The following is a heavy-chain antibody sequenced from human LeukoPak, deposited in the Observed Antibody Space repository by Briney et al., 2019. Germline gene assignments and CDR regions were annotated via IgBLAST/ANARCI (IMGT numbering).Heavy chain of an antibody. CDR2: INSDGSST. V-gene: IGHV3-74*01. J-gene: IGHJ4*02. CDR3: AWGRGSSNGYVDQ. D-gene: IGHD3-22*01. Sequence: PGGSLRLSCAASGFTFSSYWMHWVRQAPGKGLVWVSRINSDGSSTSYADSVKGRFTISRDNSKNTLYLQMDSLRAEETAVYYCAWGRGSSNGYVDQWGQGTLVTVSS. CDR1: GFTFSSYW.